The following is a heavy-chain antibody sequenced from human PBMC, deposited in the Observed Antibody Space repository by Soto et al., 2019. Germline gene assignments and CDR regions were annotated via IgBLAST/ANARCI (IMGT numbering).Heavy chain of an antibody. CDR2: INHSGST. J-gene: IGHJ4*02. Sequence: QVQLQQWGAGLLKPSETLSLTCAVYGGSFSGYYWNWIRQPPGKGLEWIGEINHSGSTNYNPSLRSRVTLSVDPPTCQCSLKLSSVTAADTAVYYGAGGWGRILEYWGQGTLVTVSS. CDR1: GGSFSGYY. CDR3: AGGWGRILEY. D-gene: IGHD7-27*01. V-gene: IGHV4-34*01.